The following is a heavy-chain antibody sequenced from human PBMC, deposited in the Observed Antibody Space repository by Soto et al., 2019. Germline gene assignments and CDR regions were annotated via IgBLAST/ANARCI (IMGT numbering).Heavy chain of an antibody. CDR2: IDYSGST. Sequence: QVQLQESGPGLVKPSQTLSLTCTVSGGSISSGDYYWSWIRQPPGKGLEWIGYIDYSGSTYYNPSLRSRLTLSVDTSKNQFSLKLSSVTAADTAVYYCARGGRTIFRRYFDYWGQGTLVTVSS. D-gene: IGHD3-3*01. CDR1: GGSISSGDYY. CDR3: ARGGRTIFRRYFDY. J-gene: IGHJ4*02. V-gene: IGHV4-30-4*01.